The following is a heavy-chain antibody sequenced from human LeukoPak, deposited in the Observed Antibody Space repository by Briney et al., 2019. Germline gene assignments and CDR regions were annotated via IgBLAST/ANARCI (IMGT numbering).Heavy chain of an antibody. V-gene: IGHV4-38-2*02. D-gene: IGHD6-19*01. CDR1: GYSISSGYY. CDR3: TRVYFIVVGGPGPLEY. Sequence: MTSETLSLTCSVSGYSISSGYYCGWIRQPPGKGLEWIGSIYHSGSTYYNPSLKSRVTMSVDTSKNQFSLKLSSVTAADTAVYYCTRVYFIVVGGPGPLEYWGQGTLVTVSS. CDR2: IYHSGST. J-gene: IGHJ4*02.